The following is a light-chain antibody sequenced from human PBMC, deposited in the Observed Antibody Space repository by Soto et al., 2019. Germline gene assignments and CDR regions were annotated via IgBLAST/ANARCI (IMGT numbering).Light chain of an antibody. CDR2: EVS. CDR1: SNDVGGYNY. V-gene: IGLV2-14*01. J-gene: IGLJ3*02. CDR3: FSYTTSSTLV. Sequence: QSALTQPASVSGSPGQSITISCTGTSNDVGGYNYVSWYQQHPAKAPKLMIYEVSNRPSGVSHRFSGSKSGNTASLTISGLQAEDEADYYCFSYTTSSTLVFGAGTKLTVL.